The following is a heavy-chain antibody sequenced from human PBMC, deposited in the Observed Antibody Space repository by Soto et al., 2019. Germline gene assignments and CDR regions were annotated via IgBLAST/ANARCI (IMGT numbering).Heavy chain of an antibody. Sequence: EASVKVSCKASGYTFTSYGIHSVRQAPGQRLEWMGWINAANGDTKYSPKLQGRVTITRDTSASTAYMELSSLRSEDTAVYYCVRRHVSATGIDWFDPWGQGTLVTVSS. V-gene: IGHV1-3*01. CDR3: VRRHVSATGIDWFDP. CDR1: GYTFTSYG. D-gene: IGHD6-13*01. CDR2: INAANGDT. J-gene: IGHJ5*02.